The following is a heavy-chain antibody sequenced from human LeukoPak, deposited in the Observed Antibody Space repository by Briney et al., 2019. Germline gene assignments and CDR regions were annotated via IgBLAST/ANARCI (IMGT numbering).Heavy chain of an antibody. D-gene: IGHD4-17*01. J-gene: IGHJ4*02. CDR2: IYYSGST. CDR3: ARAPEDDYGDFDY. V-gene: IGHV4-59*01. Sequence: SETLSLTCTVSGGSISSYYWSWIRQPPGKGLEWIGYIYYSGSTKYNPSLTSGVTISVDTSKTQFSLKLSSVTAADTAVYYCARAPEDDYGDFDYWGQGTLVTVSS. CDR1: GGSISSYY.